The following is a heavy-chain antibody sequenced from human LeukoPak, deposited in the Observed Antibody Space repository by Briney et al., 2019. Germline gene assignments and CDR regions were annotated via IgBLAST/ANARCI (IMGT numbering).Heavy chain of an antibody. CDR2: INWNGGST. J-gene: IGHJ5*02. D-gene: IGHD5-24*01. V-gene: IGHV3-20*04. Sequence: GGSLRLSCAASGFTFDDYGMSWVRQAPGKGLEWVSGINWNGGSTGYADSVKGRFTISRDNAKNSLYLQMNSLRAEDTAVYYCARDRRDGYNWENWFDPWGQGTLVTVSS. CDR1: GFTFDDYG. CDR3: ARDRRDGYNWENWFDP.